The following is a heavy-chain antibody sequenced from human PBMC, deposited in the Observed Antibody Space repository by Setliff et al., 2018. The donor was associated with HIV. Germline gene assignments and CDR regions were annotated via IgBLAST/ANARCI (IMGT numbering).Heavy chain of an antibody. D-gene: IGHD3-22*01. CDR1: GVTFNHYA. CDR2: TIPMSDIP. CDR3: VRVGPWYYGRSGYLASWDY. J-gene: IGHJ4*02. Sequence: GASVKVSCKASGVTFNHYALSWVRQAPGQRPEWMGGTIPMSDIPNYAQNFQGRVTITEDHSTTTTYMELSSLSSEDTAVYYCVRVGPWYYGRSGYLASWDYWGQGTHVTVS. V-gene: IGHV1-69*10.